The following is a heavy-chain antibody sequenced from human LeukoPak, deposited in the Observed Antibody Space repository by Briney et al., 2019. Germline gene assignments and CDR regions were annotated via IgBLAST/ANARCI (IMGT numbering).Heavy chain of an antibody. J-gene: IGHJ6*02. Sequence: GGSLRLSCVASGFTFSKFAISWVRQAPGKRLEWVSSISSSGGNKYYADSVKGRFTISRDNSKNTLYLQMNSLRAEDTAVYYCANPGYSSTSSYYYGMDVWGQGTTVTVSS. CDR1: GFTFSKFA. D-gene: IGHD2-2*01. CDR3: ANPGYSSTSSYYYGMDV. V-gene: IGHV3-23*01. CDR2: ISSSGGNK.